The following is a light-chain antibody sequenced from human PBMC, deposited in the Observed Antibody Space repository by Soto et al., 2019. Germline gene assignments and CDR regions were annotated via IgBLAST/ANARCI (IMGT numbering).Light chain of an antibody. CDR3: QQYGSSGT. V-gene: IGKV3-20*01. CDR1: QSVASS. J-gene: IGKJ1*01. Sequence: IVMTQSPLYLHVTPGEPASISFRSSQSVASSLAWYQQKPDQVPRLLIYGASSRATGIPARFSGSGSGTDFTLTISRLEPEDFAVYYCQQYGSSGTFGQGTKVDIK. CDR2: GAS.